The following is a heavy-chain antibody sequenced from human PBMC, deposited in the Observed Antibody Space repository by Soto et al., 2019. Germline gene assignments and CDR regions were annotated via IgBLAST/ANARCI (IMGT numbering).Heavy chain of an antibody. CDR1: GFTFSSYA. Sequence: GGSLRLSCAASGFTFSSYAMSWVRQAPGKGLEWVSAISGSGGSTYYADSVKGRFTISRDNSKNTLYLQMNSLRAEDTAVYYCAKDRPPNWGLRAYWYFDLWGRGTLVTVSS. CDR3: AKDRPPNWGLRAYWYFDL. V-gene: IGHV3-23*01. J-gene: IGHJ2*01. D-gene: IGHD7-27*01. CDR2: ISGSGGST.